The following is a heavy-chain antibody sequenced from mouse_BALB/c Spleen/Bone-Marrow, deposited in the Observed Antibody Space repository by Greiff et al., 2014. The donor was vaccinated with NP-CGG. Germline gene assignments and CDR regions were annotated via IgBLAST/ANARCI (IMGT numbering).Heavy chain of an antibody. Sequence: VQLVESGPGLVAPSQSLSITCTVSGFSLTNYGVHWVRQPPGKGLEWLGVIWADGSTNYNSALMSRLSISKDNSKSQVFFKMNSLRTDDTAMYYCARITTATGAMDYWSQGTSVTVSS. CDR3: ARITTATGAMDY. CDR2: IWADGST. CDR1: GFSLTNYG. D-gene: IGHD1-2*01. J-gene: IGHJ4*01. V-gene: IGHV2-9*02.